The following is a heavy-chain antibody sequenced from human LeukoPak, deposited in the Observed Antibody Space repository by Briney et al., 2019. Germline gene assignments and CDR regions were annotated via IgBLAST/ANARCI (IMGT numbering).Heavy chain of an antibody. J-gene: IGHJ1*01. CDR1: GFTFSSYA. Sequence: GGSLRLSCSASGFTFSSYAMHWVRQAPGKGLEYVSAISSNGGSTYYADSVKGRFTISRDNSKNTLYLQMSSLRAEDTAVYYYVKALYPHYYDSSGYYYAEYFQHWGQGTLVTVSS. V-gene: IGHV3-64D*06. CDR3: VKALYPHYYDSSGYYYAEYFQH. CDR2: ISSNGGST. D-gene: IGHD3-22*01.